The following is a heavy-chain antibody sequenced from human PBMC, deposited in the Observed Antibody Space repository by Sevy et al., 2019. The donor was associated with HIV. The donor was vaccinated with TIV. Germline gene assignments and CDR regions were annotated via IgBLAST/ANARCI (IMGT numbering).Heavy chain of an antibody. J-gene: IGHJ5*02. CDR2: IYYTGST. D-gene: IGHD5-12*01. CDR3: ARAPPVRSDDDSLNWFDP. CDR1: GGSISAYY. Sequence: SETLSLTCTVFGGSISAYYWSWIRQPPGKGLEYIGYIYYTGSTNYNPSLKSRVTISVDTSKNQFSLRLTSVTAADTAIYYCARAPPVRSDDDSLNWFDPWGQRTLVTVSS. V-gene: IGHV4-59*01.